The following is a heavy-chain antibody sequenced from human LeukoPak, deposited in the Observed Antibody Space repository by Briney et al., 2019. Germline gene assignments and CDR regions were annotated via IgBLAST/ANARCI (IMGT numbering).Heavy chain of an antibody. J-gene: IGHJ4*02. CDR3: ARDYDWAFDF. D-gene: IGHD3-9*01. CDR1: GFPFSSHV. V-gene: IGHV3-48*02. Sequence: GGSLRLSCAASGFPFSSHVLSWVRQAPGKGLEWIAYINHNGEAIYYPDFVEGRFIISRDNAKNPLFLQMNDLRDEDTAVYYCARDYDWAFDFWGQGTRVTVSS. CDR2: INHNGEAI.